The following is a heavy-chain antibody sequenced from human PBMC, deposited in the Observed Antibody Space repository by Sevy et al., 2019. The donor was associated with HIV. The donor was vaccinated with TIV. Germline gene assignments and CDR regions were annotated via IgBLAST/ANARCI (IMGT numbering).Heavy chain of an antibody. D-gene: IGHD3-3*01. CDR2: IKSKTDGGTT. V-gene: IGHV3-15*01. J-gene: IGHJ5*02. CDR3: TTDGGIFGVVIDP. Sequence: GGSLRLSCAAPGFTFSNAWMSWVRQAPGKGLEWVGRIKSKTDGGTTDYAAPVKGRFTISRDDSKNTLYLQMNSLKTEDTAVYYCTTDGGIFGVVIDPWGQGTLVTVSS. CDR1: GFTFSNAW.